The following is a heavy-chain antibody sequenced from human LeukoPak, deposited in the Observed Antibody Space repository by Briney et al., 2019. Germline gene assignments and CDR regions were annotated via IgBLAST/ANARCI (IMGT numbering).Heavy chain of an antibody. D-gene: IGHD1-26*01. Sequence: SVKVSCKASGGTFSSYAISWVRQAPGQGLEWMGGIIPIFGTANYAQKFQGRVTITTDESTSTTYMELSSLRSEDTAVYYCARAGATTALYYFDYWGQGTLVTVSS. CDR1: GGTFSSYA. CDR2: IIPIFGTA. J-gene: IGHJ4*02. CDR3: ARAGATTALYYFDY. V-gene: IGHV1-69*05.